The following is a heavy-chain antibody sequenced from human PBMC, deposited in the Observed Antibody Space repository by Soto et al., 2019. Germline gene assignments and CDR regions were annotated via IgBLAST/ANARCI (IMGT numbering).Heavy chain of an antibody. D-gene: IGHD1-26*01. V-gene: IGHV3-53*01. CDR1: GFSVSTNY. Sequence: EVQLVESGGGLIKPGGSLRLSCAASGFSVSTNYMSWVRQAPGQGLEWVSVIHSGGTISYADSVKGRFTVFRDDSKNTLYLQMTSLRADDTAVYDCARSPSGTYGGLFESWGQGTLVSVSS. J-gene: IGHJ4*02. CDR2: IHSGGTI. CDR3: ARSPSGTYGGLFES.